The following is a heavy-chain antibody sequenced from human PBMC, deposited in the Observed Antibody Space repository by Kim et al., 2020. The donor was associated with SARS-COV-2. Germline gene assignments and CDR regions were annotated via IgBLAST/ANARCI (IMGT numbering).Heavy chain of an antibody. Sequence: ASVKVSCKASGYNFRTSAISWVRQAPGQEPEWMGWISGYNGVTLYAQRLQGRVSITSDAYTTTAYMELWDLRSDDTAVYYCARGGGNNWPYYFDYWGQGT. CDR3: ARGGGNNWPYYFDY. CDR2: ISGYNGVT. D-gene: IGHD1-1*01. J-gene: IGHJ4*02. CDR1: GYNFRTSA. V-gene: IGHV1-18*01.